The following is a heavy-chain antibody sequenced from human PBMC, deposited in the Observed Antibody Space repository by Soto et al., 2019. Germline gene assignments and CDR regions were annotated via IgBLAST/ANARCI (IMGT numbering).Heavy chain of an antibody. CDR3: ATRDSYYGMDF. CDR2: INQSGST. J-gene: IGHJ6*02. V-gene: IGHV4-34*01. Sequence: QVQLQQWGAGLLKPSETLSLPCGVYGGAFSGYHWSWIRQAPGKGLEWIGEINQSGSTNYSPSLKSRVTMSVDTSKKQFSLKLNSVTAADTALYYCATRDSYYGMDFWGQGTTVTVSS. CDR1: GGAFSGYH.